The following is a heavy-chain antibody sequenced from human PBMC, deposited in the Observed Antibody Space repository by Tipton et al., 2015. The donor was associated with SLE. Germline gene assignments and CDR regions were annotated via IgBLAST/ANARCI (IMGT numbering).Heavy chain of an antibody. D-gene: IGHD6-19*01. Sequence: GLVKPSETLSLTCTVSGGSISSDLYSWGWIRQPPGKGLEWIGNMFHSGTTYYNPSLMSRVTISVDTSKNQFSLKLSSVTAADTAVYYCARHVSGLGSLYYYGMDVWGQGTTVTVSS. CDR3: ARHVSGLGSLYYYGMDV. J-gene: IGHJ6*02. V-gene: IGHV4-39*07. CDR2: MFHSGTT. CDR1: GGSISSDLYS.